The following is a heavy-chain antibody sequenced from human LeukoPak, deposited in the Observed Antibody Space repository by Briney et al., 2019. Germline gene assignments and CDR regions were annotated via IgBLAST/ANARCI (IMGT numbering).Heavy chain of an antibody. CDR3: ATSIGSYSPFDY. J-gene: IGHJ4*02. CDR1: GGTFSSYG. CDR2: IIPIFGTD. V-gene: IGHV1-69*05. D-gene: IGHD1-26*01. Sequence: GASVKVSCKASGGTFSSYGISWVRQAPGQGLEWIGRIIPIFGTDNYAQKFQGRVTITTEESTSTAYMELSSLSSEDTAVYYCATSIGSYSPFDYWGQGTLVTVSS.